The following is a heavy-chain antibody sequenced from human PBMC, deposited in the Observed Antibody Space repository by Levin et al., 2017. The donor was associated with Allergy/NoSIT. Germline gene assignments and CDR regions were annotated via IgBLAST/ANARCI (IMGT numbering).Heavy chain of an antibody. CDR2: IDWDDDK. J-gene: IGHJ6*02. CDR3: ARTAYGSGSYYGGMDV. Sequence: SGPTLVKHTQTLTLTCTFSGFSLSTSGMCVSWIRQPPGKALEWLALIDWDDDKYYSTSLKTRLTISKDTSKNQVVLTMTNMDPVDTATYYCARTAYGSGSYYGGMDVWGQGTTVTVSS. V-gene: IGHV2-70*01. D-gene: IGHD3-10*01. CDR1: GFSLSTSGMC.